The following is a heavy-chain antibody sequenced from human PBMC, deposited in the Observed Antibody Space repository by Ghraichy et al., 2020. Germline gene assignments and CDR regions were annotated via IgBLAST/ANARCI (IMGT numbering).Heavy chain of an antibody. CDR2: ILPDGSSE. V-gene: IGHV3-30*18. CDR3: AKDSRYTTGWCSFD. D-gene: IGHD6-19*01. Sequence: LSLTCAASGFTFSSYGMHWVRQAPGKGLEWVTVILPDGSSEYYADSVKGRFTISRDNSKNTLYLQMNGLRAEDTAVYYCAKDSRYTTGWCSFDWGQGTLVTVSS. CDR1: GFTFSSYG. J-gene: IGHJ4*02.